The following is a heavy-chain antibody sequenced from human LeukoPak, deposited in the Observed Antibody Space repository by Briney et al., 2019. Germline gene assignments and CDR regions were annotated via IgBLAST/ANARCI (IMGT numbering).Heavy chain of an antibody. V-gene: IGHV4-34*01. CDR2: INHSGST. CDR3: ARGPYGGNRNAYYYYMDV. CDR1: GGSFSGYY. Sequence: PSETLSLTCAVYGGSFSGYYWSWIRQPPGKGLEWIGEINHSGSTNYNPSLKSRATISVDTSKNQFSLKLSSVTAADTAVYYCARGPYGGNRNAYYYYMDVWGKGTTVTVSS. J-gene: IGHJ6*03. D-gene: IGHD4-23*01.